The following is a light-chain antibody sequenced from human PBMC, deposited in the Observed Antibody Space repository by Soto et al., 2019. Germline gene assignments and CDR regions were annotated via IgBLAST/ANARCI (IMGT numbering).Light chain of an antibody. CDR1: QSLLKSANNKNQ. CDR2: WAS. Sequence: DIVMTQSPESLAVSLGERAIINCKSSQSLLKSANNKNQLSWYQQKPGQPPQLLFYWASSREPGVPDRFSGRGSETDFTLAISSLESEDVAVYYCLQYYSPLWTFGQGTKVELK. CDR3: LQYYSPLWT. V-gene: IGKV4-1*01. J-gene: IGKJ1*01.